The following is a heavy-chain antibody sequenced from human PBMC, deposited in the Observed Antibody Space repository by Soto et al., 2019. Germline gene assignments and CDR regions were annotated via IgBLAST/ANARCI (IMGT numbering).Heavy chain of an antibody. Sequence: PGGSLRRSCAASGFTFSSYAMSWVRQAPGKGLEWVSGISGSGDSTYYADSVKGRFTISRDNSKNTLFLQMNSLGAEDTALYYCAKTVPGTKYWGQGTLVTVSS. V-gene: IGHV3-23*01. CDR1: GFTFSSYA. J-gene: IGHJ4*02. CDR3: AKTVPGTKY. CDR2: ISGSGDST. D-gene: IGHD6-19*01.